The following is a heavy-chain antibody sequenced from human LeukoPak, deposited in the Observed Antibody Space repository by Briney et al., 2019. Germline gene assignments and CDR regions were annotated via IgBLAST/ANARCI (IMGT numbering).Heavy chain of an antibody. CDR3: TTAMGDGSGWLDP. CDR1: GHILSELS. Sequence: EASVKVSCKVSGHILSELSVHWVRQAPGKGLEWMGGFDPEDGKAVFAQTFQDRLIMTEDTSTDTSYMELSSLRSGDTAVYYCTTAMGDGSGWLDPWGQGTLVTVSS. V-gene: IGHV1-24*01. CDR2: FDPEDGKA. D-gene: IGHD3-10*01. J-gene: IGHJ5*02.